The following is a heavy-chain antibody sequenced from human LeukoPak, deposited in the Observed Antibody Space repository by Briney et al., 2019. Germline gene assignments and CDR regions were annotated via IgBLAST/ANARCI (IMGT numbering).Heavy chain of an antibody. CDR3: AKDYYDSSGYYSPAYYFDY. J-gene: IGHJ4*02. D-gene: IGHD3-22*01. Sequence: GGSLRLSCAASGFTFSSYAMSWVRQAPGKGLEWVSAISGSGGSTYYADSVKGRFTISRDNSKNTLYLQMNSLRAEDTAVYYCAKDYYDSSGYYSPAYYFDYWGQGTLVTVSS. V-gene: IGHV3-23*01. CDR1: GFTFSSYA. CDR2: ISGSGGST.